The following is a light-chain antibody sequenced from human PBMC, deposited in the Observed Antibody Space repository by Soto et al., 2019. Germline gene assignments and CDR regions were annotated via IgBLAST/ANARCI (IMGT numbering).Light chain of an antibody. V-gene: IGKV4-1*01. Sequence: DVVMTQSPDSLAVSLGESATINCKSSQSILYSSNNKNYLAWYQQKPGQPPKLLLYWASTRESGVPDRFSGSGSGTDFTLTITSLQAEDVAVYYCQQYYTTPRTFGQGTKLEIK. CDR3: QQYYTTPRT. CDR1: QSILYSSNNKNY. CDR2: WAS. J-gene: IGKJ2*02.